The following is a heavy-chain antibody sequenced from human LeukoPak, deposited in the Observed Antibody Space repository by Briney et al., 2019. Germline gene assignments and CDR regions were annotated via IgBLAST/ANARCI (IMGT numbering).Heavy chain of an antibody. J-gene: IGHJ4*02. D-gene: IGHD4-17*01. CDR2: IRTSGSIR. Sequence: GGSLRLSCAASGFSFSSYEMNWVRQAPGKGLEWVSYIRTSGSIRYYADSVKGRFTISRDNAKNSLYLQMNSLRAEDTAVYYCARARGYGDQLDYWGQGTLVTVSS. CDR1: GFSFSSYE. CDR3: ARARGYGDQLDY. V-gene: IGHV3-48*03.